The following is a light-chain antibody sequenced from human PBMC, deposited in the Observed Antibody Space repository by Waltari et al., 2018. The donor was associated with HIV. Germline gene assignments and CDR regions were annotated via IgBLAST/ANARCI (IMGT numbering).Light chain of an antibody. V-gene: IGLV3-21*02. CDR3: QVWDSASDWV. CDR2: EDS. J-gene: IGLJ3*02. CDR1: NIGSKR. Sequence: SYLLTQAPSVSVAPGQTARFPCGGNNIGSKRVHWYRQKSGQAPVLVVYEDSARPSGIPERFSGSNSGHTATLTISRVEAGDEADYHCQVWDSASDWVFGGGTKLTVL.